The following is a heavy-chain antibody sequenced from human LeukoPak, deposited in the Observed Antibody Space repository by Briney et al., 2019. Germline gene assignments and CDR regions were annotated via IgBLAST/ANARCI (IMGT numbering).Heavy chain of an antibody. V-gene: IGHV5-51*01. CDR3: ARQKYYHFWSGGSYYYMDA. Sequence: GESLKISCKGSGYSFTSYWIGWERQMPGKGLEWMGIIYPGDSDTRYSPPFQGQVTISADKSISNAYLQWSSLKASDPAMYYSARQKYYHFWSGGSYYYMDAWATGTTVTAS. D-gene: IGHD3-3*01. J-gene: IGHJ6*03. CDR2: IYPGDSDT. CDR1: GYSFTSYW.